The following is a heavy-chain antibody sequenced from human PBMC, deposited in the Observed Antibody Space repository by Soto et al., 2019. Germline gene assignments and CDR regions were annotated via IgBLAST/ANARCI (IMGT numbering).Heavy chain of an antibody. CDR1: GYTFTNYY. Sequence: CCKLSGYTFTNYYMHWIQQAPGKGLKWMGLVDPEDGETIYAENFQGRVTITADTSTDTAYMELSSLRSEDTAVYYCATVVNSLGTTNWFDPWGQGTLVTVSS. D-gene: IGHD3-16*01. V-gene: IGHV1-69-2*01. J-gene: IGHJ5*02. CDR2: VDPEDGET. CDR3: ATVVNSLGTTNWFDP.